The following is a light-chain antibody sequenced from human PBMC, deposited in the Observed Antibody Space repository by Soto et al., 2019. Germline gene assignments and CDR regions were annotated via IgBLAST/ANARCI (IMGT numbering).Light chain of an antibody. CDR1: RTDVGGYNF. CDR3: LSYTGSDTLGV. J-gene: IGLJ1*01. CDR2: EVS. Sequence: QSALTQPASVSGSPGQSITISCTGTRTDVGGYNFVSWYQQHPGKAPKLIIYEVSNRPSGVSDRFSGSKSGNTASLTISGLQAEDEADYYCLSYTGSDTLGVFGTGTKVTVL. V-gene: IGLV2-14*01.